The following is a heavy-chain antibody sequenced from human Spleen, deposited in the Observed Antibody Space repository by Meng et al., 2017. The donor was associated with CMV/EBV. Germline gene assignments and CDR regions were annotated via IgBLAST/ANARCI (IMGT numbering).Heavy chain of an antibody. J-gene: IGHJ4*02. CDR2: IYTSGST. D-gene: IGHD6-19*01. CDR3: ASRAVAGRDY. CDR1: GGSISSGSYY. Sequence: QGQLQESGPGLVKPSQTLSLTCTVSGGSISSGSYYWSWIRQPAGKGLEWIGRIYTSGSTNYNPSLKSRVTISVDTSKNQFSLKLSSVTAADTAVYYCASRAVAGRDYWGQGTLVTVSS. V-gene: IGHV4-61*02.